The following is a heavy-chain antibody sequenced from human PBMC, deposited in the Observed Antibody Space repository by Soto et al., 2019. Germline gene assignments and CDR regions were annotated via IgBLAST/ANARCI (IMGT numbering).Heavy chain of an antibody. J-gene: IGHJ4*02. V-gene: IGHV3-53*01. CDR2: IYSGHTT. Sequence: GGSLRLSCVASGFIVSSNQMSWVHQAPGKGLEWVSVIYSGHTTYYADSVEGRFTISRDDSKNTLYLQMNSLRVEDTAVYYCVRGPSDHKLRLVEWPYGDYWGQGALVTVSS. CDR3: VRGPSDHKLRLVEWPYGDY. D-gene: IGHD3-3*01. CDR1: GFIVSSNQ.